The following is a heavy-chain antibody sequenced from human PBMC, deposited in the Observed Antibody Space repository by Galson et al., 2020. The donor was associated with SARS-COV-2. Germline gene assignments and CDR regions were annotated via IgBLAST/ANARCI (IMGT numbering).Heavy chain of an antibody. CDR2: MFHSGIT. J-gene: IGHJ6*03. Sequence: SETLSLTCTVSGDSTSNYYWSWIRQPPGKGLEWNGYMFHSGITNYNPALKSRVTMSVDTSKNQFSLRLTSVTAADTAVYYCARLYDHFYYYMDVWGKGTTATVSS. D-gene: IGHD3-3*01. V-gene: IGHV4-59*01. CDR3: ARLYDHFYYYMDV. CDR1: GDSTSNYY.